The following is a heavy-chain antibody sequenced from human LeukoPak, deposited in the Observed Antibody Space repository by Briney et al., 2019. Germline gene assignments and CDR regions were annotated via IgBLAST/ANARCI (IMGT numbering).Heavy chain of an antibody. J-gene: IGHJ3*02. Sequence: GGSLRLSCEASGFTFDEYAMHWVRQVPGKGLEWVSGISWDSGSIGYAYSVKGRFTVSRDNAKNSLYLQMNSLRAEDTALYYCAKDMRLAYILTGSDVFDIWGQGTMVTVSS. CDR1: GFTFDEYA. D-gene: IGHD3-9*01. CDR2: ISWDSGSI. CDR3: AKDMRLAYILTGSDVFDI. V-gene: IGHV3-9*01.